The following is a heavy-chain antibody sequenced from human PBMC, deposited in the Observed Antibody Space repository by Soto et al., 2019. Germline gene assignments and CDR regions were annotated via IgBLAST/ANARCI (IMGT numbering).Heavy chain of an antibody. V-gene: IGHV4-30-4*01. J-gene: IGHJ5*02. CDR1: GGSISSGDYY. CDR2: IDSSGTS. D-gene: IGHD6-13*01. CDR3: AREQRKFQQQSWSYWLDP. Sequence: QVQLQESGPGLVKPSQTLSLTCSVSGGSISSGDYYWTWIRQPPGKGLEWIGHIDSSGTSYYNPSLKGRIMMLEDTSKNHFSLSLSAVTAADTATYYCAREQRKFQQQSWSYWLDPWGPGTLVTVSS.